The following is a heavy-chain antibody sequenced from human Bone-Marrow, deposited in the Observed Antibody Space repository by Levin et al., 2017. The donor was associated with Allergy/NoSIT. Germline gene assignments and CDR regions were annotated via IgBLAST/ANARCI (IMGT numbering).Heavy chain of an antibody. V-gene: IGHV5-51*01. D-gene: IGHD1-26*01. CDR3: ARREATGQYYFDY. CDR2: IYPGDSDT. J-gene: IGHJ4*02. Sequence: PLASVKVSCKGSGYSFTNYWIGWVRRMPGKGLEYMGIIYPGDSDTRYSPSFQGQVTISADKSISTAYLQWSSLKASDTAMYYCARREATGQYYFDYWGQGTLVTVSS. CDR1: GYSFTNYW.